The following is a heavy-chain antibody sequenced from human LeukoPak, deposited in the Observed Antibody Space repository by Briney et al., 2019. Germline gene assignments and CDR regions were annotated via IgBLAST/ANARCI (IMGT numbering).Heavy chain of an antibody. J-gene: IGHJ4*02. V-gene: IGHV3-7*04. Sequence: GDSLRLSCAASGFTFSDYWMSWVRQAPGKGLEWVANIQQDRSEKYYVDSVKGRFTISRDNAKKSLFLQVSSLRGEDTAVYYCARDRGFSYGIDFWGQGTLVTVSS. CDR1: GFTFSDYW. CDR3: ARDRGFSYGIDF. D-gene: IGHD5-18*01. CDR2: IQQDRSEK.